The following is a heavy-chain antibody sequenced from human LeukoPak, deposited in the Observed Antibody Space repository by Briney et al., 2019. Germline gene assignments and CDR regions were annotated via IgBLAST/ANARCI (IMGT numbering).Heavy chain of an antibody. V-gene: IGHV3-30*02. CDR1: GFTFSSYG. D-gene: IGHD6-13*01. J-gene: IGHJ4*02. CDR2: IRYDGSNK. CDR3: AKAGVVAAAGTALGY. Sequence: GGSLRLSCAASGFTFSSYGMHWVRQAPGKGLEWVAFIRYDGSNKYYADSVKGRFTISRDNSKNTLYLQMNSLRAEDTAVYYCAKAGVVAAAGTALGYWGQGTLVTVSS.